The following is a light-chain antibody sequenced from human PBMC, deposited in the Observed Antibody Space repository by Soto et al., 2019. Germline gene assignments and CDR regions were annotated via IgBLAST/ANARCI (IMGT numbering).Light chain of an antibody. J-gene: IGKJ1*01. V-gene: IGKV1-5*01. CDR1: QSISSY. CDR3: QQYNSYSPAT. Sequence: DIQMTQSPSSLSASVGDRVTITCRASQSISSYLNWYHQKPGKAPKLLIYDASSLESGVPSRFSGSGSGTEFTLTISRLQPDDFATYYCQQYNSYSPATFGQGTKVDI. CDR2: DAS.